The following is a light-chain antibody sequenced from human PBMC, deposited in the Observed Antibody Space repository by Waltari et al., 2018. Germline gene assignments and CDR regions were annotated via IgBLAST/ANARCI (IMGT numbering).Light chain of an antibody. CDR2: GNS. CDR1: SPHIGAGYD. CDR3: QSYDSSLSGWV. J-gene: IGLJ3*02. V-gene: IGLV1-40*01. Sequence: QSVLTQPPSVSGAPGQRVTISCTGGSPHIGAGYDVHWYQQLPGTAPKLLIFGNSNRPSGVPDRFSGSKSGTSASLAITGLQAEDEADYYCQSYDSSLSGWVFGGGTKLTVL.